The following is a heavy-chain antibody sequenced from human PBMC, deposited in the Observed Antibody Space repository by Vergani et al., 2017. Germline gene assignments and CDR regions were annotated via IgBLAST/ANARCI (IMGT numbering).Heavy chain of an antibody. D-gene: IGHD6-19*01. J-gene: IGHJ4*02. CDR2: ISSSSSYI. CDR1: GFTFSSYS. V-gene: IGHV3-21*04. Sequence: EVQLVESGGGLVKPGGSLRLSCAASGFTFSSYSMNWVRQAPGKGLEWVSSISSSSSYIYYADSVKGRFTISRDNAKNSLYLQMNSLRAEDTALYYCARDGLQWLVRTDHFDYWGQGTLVTVSS. CDR3: ARDGLQWLVRTDHFDY.